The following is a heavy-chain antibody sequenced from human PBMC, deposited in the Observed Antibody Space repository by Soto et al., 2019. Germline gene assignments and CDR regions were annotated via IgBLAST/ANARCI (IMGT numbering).Heavy chain of an antibody. J-gene: IGHJ5*02. D-gene: IGHD2-2*01. CDR3: ARDEVPAANWLDR. CDR2: ISGYNGNA. CDR1: GYIFINYG. Sequence: ASVKVSCKASGYIFINYGITWVRQAPGQGLEWMGWISGYNGNAKYADKLQGRVTMTTDTSTTTAYMELRSLRSDDTAVYYCARDEVPAANWLDRWGQGTLVTVSS. V-gene: IGHV1-18*01.